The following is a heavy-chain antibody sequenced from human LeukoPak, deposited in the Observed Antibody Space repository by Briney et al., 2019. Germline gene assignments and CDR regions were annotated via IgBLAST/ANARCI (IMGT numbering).Heavy chain of an antibody. CDR1: GYSFTNYW. J-gene: IGHJ4*02. CDR3: GRHGYYGSGSYYSFDY. D-gene: IGHD3-10*01. CDR2: IDPSDSYT. Sequence: KPGESLRISCKGSGYSFTNYWISCGRQMPGKGLEWVGRIDPSDSYTNYSPSFHGHVTISADNSISTSLLQWSRLAASDTAMYYCGRHGYYGSGSYYSFDYWGQGTLVTVSS. V-gene: IGHV5-10-1*01.